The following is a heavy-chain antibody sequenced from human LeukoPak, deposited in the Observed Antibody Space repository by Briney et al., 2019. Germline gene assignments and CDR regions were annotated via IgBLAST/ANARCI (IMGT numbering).Heavy chain of an antibody. Sequence: PGGSLILSCAASGFTLRSYEMNWVRQAPGKGLEWVSYISSSGSTRYYADSVKGRFTVSRDNDKNSLYLQMNSLRGEDTAVCYCARGLSTAVAGFDYWGQGTLVTVSS. CDR2: ISSSGSTR. J-gene: IGHJ4*02. CDR3: ARGLSTAVAGFDY. D-gene: IGHD6-19*01. V-gene: IGHV3-48*03. CDR1: GFTLRSYE.